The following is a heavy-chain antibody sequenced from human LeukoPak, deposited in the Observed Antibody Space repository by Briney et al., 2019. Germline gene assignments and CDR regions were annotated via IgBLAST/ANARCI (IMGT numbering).Heavy chain of an antibody. CDR3: ARFRVVVTHREWQGDFPYFAY. CDR1: GGSFSGYY. CDR2: INHSGGT. V-gene: IGHV4-34*01. Sequence: SETLSLTCAVYGGSFSGYYWGWIRQPPGKGLEWIGEINHSGGTNYNPPLTSRVTISVDTSKNQCSLKLSSVTPADTAVYYCARFRVVVTHREWQGDFPYFAYWAQGPLATVS. J-gene: IGHJ4*02. D-gene: IGHD3-22*01.